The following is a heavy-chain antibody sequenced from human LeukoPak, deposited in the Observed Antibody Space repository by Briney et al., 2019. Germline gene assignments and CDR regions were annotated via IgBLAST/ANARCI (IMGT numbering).Heavy chain of an antibody. D-gene: IGHD5-24*01. CDR3: AKDDAWLQFND. CDR2: ISYDGSNK. Sequence: PGRSLRLSCAASGFTFSSYGMHWVRQAPGKGLEWVAVISYDGSNKYYVDSVKGRFTISRDNSKNTLYLQMNSLRADDTAVYFCAKDDAWLQFNDWGQGTLVTVSS. V-gene: IGHV3-30*18. CDR1: GFTFSSYG. J-gene: IGHJ4*02.